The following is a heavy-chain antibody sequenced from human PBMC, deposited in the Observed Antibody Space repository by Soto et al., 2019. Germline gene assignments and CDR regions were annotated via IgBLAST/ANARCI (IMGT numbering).Heavy chain of an antibody. CDR1: GGTFSSYA. Sequence: QVQLVQSGAEVKKPGSSVKVSCKASGGTFSSYAISWVRQAPGQGLEWMGGIIPIFGTANYAQKFQGRVTITADEATSAAYMELSSLRAEDTAVYYCARARLRMGWFDPWGQGTLVTVSS. V-gene: IGHV1-69*12. CDR3: ARARLRMGWFDP. J-gene: IGHJ5*02. D-gene: IGHD6-6*01. CDR2: IIPIFGTA.